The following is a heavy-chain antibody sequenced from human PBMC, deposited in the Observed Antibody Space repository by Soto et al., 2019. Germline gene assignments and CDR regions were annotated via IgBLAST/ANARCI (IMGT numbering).Heavy chain of an antibody. D-gene: IGHD6-19*01. CDR2: ISAYNGNT. CDR3: ARDQAIAVAGRKNWFDP. V-gene: IGHV1-18*01. CDR1: GYTFTSYG. Sequence: ASVKVSCKASGYTFTSYGISWVRQAPGQGLEWMGWISAYNGNTNYAQKLQGRVTMTTDTSTSTAYMELRSLRSDDTAVYYCARDQAIAVAGRKNWFDPWGQGTLVTVSS. J-gene: IGHJ5*02.